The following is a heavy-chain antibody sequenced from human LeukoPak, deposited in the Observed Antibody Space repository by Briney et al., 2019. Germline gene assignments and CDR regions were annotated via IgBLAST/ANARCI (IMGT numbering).Heavy chain of an antibody. J-gene: IGHJ4*02. Sequence: EASVKVSCKASGYTFTGYYMHWVRQAPGQGLEWMGWINPNSGGTNYAQKFQGRVTMTRDTSISTAYMELSRLRSDDTAVYYCARDGYCSSTSCYPDYWGQGTLVTVSS. D-gene: IGHD2-2*01. V-gene: IGHV1-2*02. CDR3: ARDGYCSSTSCYPDY. CDR1: GYTFTGYY. CDR2: INPNSGGT.